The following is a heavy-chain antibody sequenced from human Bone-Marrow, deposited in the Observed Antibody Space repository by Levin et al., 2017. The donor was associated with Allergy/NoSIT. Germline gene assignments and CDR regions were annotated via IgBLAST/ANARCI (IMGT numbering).Heavy chain of an antibody. D-gene: IGHD4-17*01. Sequence: GESLKISCAASGFTFSDYYMSWIRQAPGKGLEWVSYISSSSSYTNYADSVKGRFTISRDNAKNSLYLQMNSLRAEDTAVYYCARDSTVTTSPDAFDIWGQGTMVTVSS. J-gene: IGHJ3*02. CDR3: ARDSTVTTSPDAFDI. CDR2: ISSSSSYT. V-gene: IGHV3-11*06. CDR1: GFTFSDYY.